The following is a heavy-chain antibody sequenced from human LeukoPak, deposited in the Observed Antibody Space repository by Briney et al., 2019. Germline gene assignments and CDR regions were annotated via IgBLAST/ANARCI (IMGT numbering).Heavy chain of an antibody. CDR2: LSPVLA. D-gene: IGHD6-6*01. Sequence: PSGTVSCTVAGGTINNFAISWVRQAPGQGLEWMGGLSPVLATYAQKFQGRVTITAEESTDTVYMELGSLTSEDTATYFCARDREISARPGGWFDPWGQGTLVTVSS. J-gene: IGHJ5*02. CDR3: ARDREISARPGGWFDP. V-gene: IGHV1-69*01. CDR1: GGTINNFA.